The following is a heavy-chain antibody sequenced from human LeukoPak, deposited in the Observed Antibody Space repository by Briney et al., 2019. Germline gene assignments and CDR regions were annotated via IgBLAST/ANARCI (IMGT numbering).Heavy chain of an antibody. CDR1: GFTFDDYA. V-gene: IGHV3-43*02. CDR2: ITGDGDTT. CDR3: AKEGPIAVAAYFDY. Sequence: GGSLRLSCAASGFTFDDYAMHWVRQAPGKGLEWLSLITGDGDTTYYADSVKGRFTISRDNSKNSLYLQMNSLRTEDAALYYCAKEGPIAVAAYFDYWGQGTLVTVSS. D-gene: IGHD6-19*01. J-gene: IGHJ4*02.